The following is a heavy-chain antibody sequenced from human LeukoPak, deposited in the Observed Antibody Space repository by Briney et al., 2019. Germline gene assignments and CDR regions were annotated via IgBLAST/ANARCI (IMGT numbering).Heavy chain of an antibody. D-gene: IGHD1-26*01. CDR2: MNPNSGNT. J-gene: IGHJ4*02. V-gene: IGHV1-8*03. Sequence: GASVKVSCKASGYTFTSYDIDWVRQATGQGPEWMGWMNPNSGNTGYAQKFQGRVTITRNTSISTAYMELSSLRSEDTAVYYCAILGGATAYFDYWGQGTLVTVSS. CDR3: AILGGATAYFDY. CDR1: GYTFTSYD.